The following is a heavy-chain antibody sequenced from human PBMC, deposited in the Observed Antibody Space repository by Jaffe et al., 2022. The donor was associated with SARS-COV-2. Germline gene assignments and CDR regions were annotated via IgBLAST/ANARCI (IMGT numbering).Heavy chain of an antibody. CDR3: ARDLDVVAPAARGFDY. J-gene: IGHJ4*02. CDR2: INTNTGNP. D-gene: IGHD2-2*01. Sequence: QVQLVQSGSELKKPGASVKVSCKASGYTFPNYAMNWVRQAPGQGLEWMGWINTNTGNPTYAQGFTGRFAFSLDTSVNTAYLQIRSLRAEDTAVYYCARDLDVVAPAARGFDYWGQGTLVTVSP. CDR1: GYTFPNYA. V-gene: IGHV7-4-1*02.